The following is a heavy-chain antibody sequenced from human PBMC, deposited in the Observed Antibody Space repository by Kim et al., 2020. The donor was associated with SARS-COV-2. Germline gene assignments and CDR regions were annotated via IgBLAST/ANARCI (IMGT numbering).Heavy chain of an antibody. CDR3: ARQRAYCGGDCYRAFDI. CDR2: IYPGDSDT. J-gene: IGHJ3*02. Sequence: GESLKISCKGSGYSFTSYWIGWVRQMPGKGLEWMGIIYPGDSDTRYSPSFQGQVTISADKSISTAYLQWSSLKASDTAMYYCARQRAYCGGDCYRAFDIWGQGTMVTVSS. CDR1: GYSFTSYW. D-gene: IGHD2-21*02. V-gene: IGHV5-51*01.